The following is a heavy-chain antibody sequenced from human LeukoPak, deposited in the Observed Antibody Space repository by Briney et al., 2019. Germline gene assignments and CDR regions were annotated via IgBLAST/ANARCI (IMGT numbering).Heavy chain of an antibody. D-gene: IGHD2-15*01. V-gene: IGHV3-23*01. CDR1: GFTFSSYA. CDR3: AKRASLVSATPWFDH. CDR2: ISNSGDST. Sequence: PGGSLLLSCAASGFTFSSYAMSCVRPAPGRGLEWVSDISNSGDSTYYADSVKGRFTISRDNSKNTLYLQMNNLSADDTAVFYCAKRASLVSATPWFDHWGQGTLVTVSS. J-gene: IGHJ5*02.